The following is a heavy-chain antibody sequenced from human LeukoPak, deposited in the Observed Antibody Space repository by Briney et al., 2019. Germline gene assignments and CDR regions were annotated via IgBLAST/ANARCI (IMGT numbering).Heavy chain of an antibody. CDR2: IYYSGST. Sequence: SQTLSLTCTVSVGSLSRGDYYLGWIRHPQGTGLEWIGYIYYSGSTYYNPSLKSRVTISVDTSKNQFSLKLSSVTAADTAVYYCARGNGRIQLSRHWGQGTLVTVSS. CDR1: VGSLSRGDYY. CDR3: ARGNGRIQLSRH. V-gene: IGHV4-30-4*08. J-gene: IGHJ4*02. D-gene: IGHD5-18*01.